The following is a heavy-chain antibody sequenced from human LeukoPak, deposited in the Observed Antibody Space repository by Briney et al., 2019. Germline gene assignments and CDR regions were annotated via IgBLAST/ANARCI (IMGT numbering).Heavy chain of an antibody. D-gene: IGHD3-3*01. CDR3: ARGYYGTPSRKCYFDY. V-gene: IGHV4-34*01. CDR2: INHSGST. CDR1: GGSFSGYY. J-gene: IGHJ4*02. Sequence: PSETLSLTCAVYGGSFSGYYWSWIRQPPGKGLEWIGEINHSGSTNYNPSLKSRVTISVDTSKNQFSLKLSSVTAADTAVYYCARGYYGTPSRKCYFDYWGQGTLVTVSS.